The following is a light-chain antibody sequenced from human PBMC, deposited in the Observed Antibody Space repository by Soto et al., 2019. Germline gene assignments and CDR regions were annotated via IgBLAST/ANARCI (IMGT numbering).Light chain of an antibody. V-gene: IGLV2-14*01. CDR3: SSYTSSSTEV. J-gene: IGLJ1*01. Sequence: QSVLTQPASVSGAPGQSITISCTGTSSDVGGYNYVSWYQQHPGKAPKLVIYDVNNRPSGVSNRFSGSKSGNTASLTISGLQAEDGADYYCSSYTSSSTEVFGTGTKVTVL. CDR2: DVN. CDR1: SSDVGGYNY.